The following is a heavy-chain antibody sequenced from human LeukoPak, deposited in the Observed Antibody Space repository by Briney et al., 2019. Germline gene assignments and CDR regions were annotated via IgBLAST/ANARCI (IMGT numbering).Heavy chain of an antibody. Sequence: PGGSLRLSCAASGFTFSSYAMPWVRQAPGKGLEWVAVISYDGSNKYYADSVKGRFTISRDNSKNTLYLQMNSLRAEDTAVYYCARGGYFDWLSNDYWGQGTLVTVSS. CDR2: ISYDGSNK. D-gene: IGHD3-9*01. J-gene: IGHJ4*02. CDR1: GFTFSSYA. V-gene: IGHV3-30-3*01. CDR3: ARGGYFDWLSNDY.